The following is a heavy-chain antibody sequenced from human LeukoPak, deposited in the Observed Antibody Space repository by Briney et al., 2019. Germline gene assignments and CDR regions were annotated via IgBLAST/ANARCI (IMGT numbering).Heavy chain of an antibody. D-gene: IGHD2-21*02. CDR3: AKVATIVVVTAPSDY. Sequence: GGSLRLSCAASGFTFSGYAMSWVRQTPGKGLEWVSAISGSGGRTYYADSVKGRFTISRDNSKNTLYLQMNSLRAEDTAVYYCAKVATIVVVTAPSDYWGQGTLVTVSS. V-gene: IGHV3-23*01. J-gene: IGHJ4*02. CDR2: ISGSGGRT. CDR1: GFTFSGYA.